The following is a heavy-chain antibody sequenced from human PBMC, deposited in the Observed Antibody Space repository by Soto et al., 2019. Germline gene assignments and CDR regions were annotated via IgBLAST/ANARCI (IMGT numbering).Heavy chain of an antibody. Sequence: SVKVSCKASGGTFSSYAISWVRQAPGQGLEWMGGIIPIFGTANYAQKFQGRVTITADESTSTAYMELSSLRSEDTAVYYCVRLPPFQSYYYDSSGYSDYWGQGTLVTVSS. D-gene: IGHD3-22*01. CDR1: GGTFSSYA. V-gene: IGHV1-69*13. CDR2: IIPIFGTA. CDR3: VRLPPFQSYYYDSSGYSDY. J-gene: IGHJ4*02.